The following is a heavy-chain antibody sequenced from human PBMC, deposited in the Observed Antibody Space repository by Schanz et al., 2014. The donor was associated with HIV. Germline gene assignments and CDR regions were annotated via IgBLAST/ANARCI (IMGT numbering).Heavy chain of an antibody. CDR2: IAYDGSNK. CDR1: GFIFSNYC. V-gene: IGHV3-30*03. J-gene: IGHJ4*02. Sequence: VQLVGAGGGGGQPGGSPRLSFAVSGFIFSNYCMHRAPQAPGKGLEWVAVIAYDGSNKNYADSVKGRFTISRDNSKNTLYLQMNSLRAEDTAVYYCARVKGAVDYWGQGTLVTVSS. CDR3: ARVKGAVDY.